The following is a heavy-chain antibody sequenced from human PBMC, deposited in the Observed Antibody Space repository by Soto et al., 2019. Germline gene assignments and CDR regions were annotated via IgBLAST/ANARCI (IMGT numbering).Heavy chain of an antibody. CDR1: GGSISSGDYY. Sequence: SETLSLTCTVSGGSISSGDYYWSWIRQPPGKGLEWIGYIYYSGSTYYNPSLKSRVTISADTSKNQFSLKLSSVTAADTAVYYCARDWRTRYGRDYYYYGMDVWGQGTTVTVSS. CDR3: ARDWRTRYGRDYYYYGMDV. V-gene: IGHV4-30-4*01. CDR2: IYYSGST. J-gene: IGHJ6*02. D-gene: IGHD5-18*01.